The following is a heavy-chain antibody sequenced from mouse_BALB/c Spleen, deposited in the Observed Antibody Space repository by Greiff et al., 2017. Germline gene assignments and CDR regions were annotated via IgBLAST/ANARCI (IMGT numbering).Heavy chain of an antibody. V-gene: IGHV1-84*02. Sequence: QVQLQQSGPELVKPGASVKISCKASGYTFTDYYINWVKQKPGQGLEWIGWIYPGSGNTKYNEKFKGKATLTVDTSSSTAYMQLSSLTSEDTAVYFCARGDYDYDEGYYYAMDYWGQGTSVTVSS. CDR3: ARGDYDYDEGYYYAMDY. CDR1: GYTFTDYY. J-gene: IGHJ4*01. CDR2: IYPGSGNT. D-gene: IGHD2-4*01.